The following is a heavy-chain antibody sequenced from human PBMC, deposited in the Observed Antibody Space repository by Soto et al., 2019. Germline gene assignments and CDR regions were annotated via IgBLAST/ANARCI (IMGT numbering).Heavy chain of an antibody. D-gene: IGHD2-15*01. Sequence: EVQLVESGGGLVKPGGSLRLSCAASGFNFSTYTMNWVRQAPGKGLGWVSSISSSDRYIYYADSVKGRFTISRDDAKNSLYLQMNSLRAEDTAVYYCARDRCSGGSCYRTYAFDIWGQGTLVTVSS. CDR2: ISSSDRYI. J-gene: IGHJ3*02. V-gene: IGHV3-21*06. CDR3: ARDRCSGGSCYRTYAFDI. CDR1: GFNFSTYT.